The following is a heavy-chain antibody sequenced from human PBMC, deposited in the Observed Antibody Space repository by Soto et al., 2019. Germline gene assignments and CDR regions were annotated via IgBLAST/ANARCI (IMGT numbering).Heavy chain of an antibody. D-gene: IGHD2-15*01. CDR3: ATFANPTDSGGRNNWFDP. J-gene: IGHJ5*02. CDR1: GYTLTELS. Sequence: ASVKVSCKVSGYTLTELSMHWVRQAPGKGLEWMGGFDPEDGETIYAQKFQGRVTMTEDTSTDTAYMELSSLRSEDTAVYYCATFANPTDSGGRNNWFDPWGQGTLVTVSS. CDR2: FDPEDGET. V-gene: IGHV1-24*01.